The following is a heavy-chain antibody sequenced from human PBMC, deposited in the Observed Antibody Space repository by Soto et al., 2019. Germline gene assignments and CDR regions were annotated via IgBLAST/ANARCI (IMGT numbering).Heavy chain of an antibody. CDR2: IYYTGST. Sequence: QVQLQESGPGLVKPSETLSLTCTVSSGSITNYYWNWIRQPPGKGLEWIGYIYYTGSTNYNPSLESRVTISVDTSKNQFSLKLNSVTAADTAVYYCARARGYGSQSYRWHHLDSWGQGILVTVSS. D-gene: IGHD3-10*01. V-gene: IGHV4-59*01. CDR3: ARARGYGSQSYRWHHLDS. J-gene: IGHJ4*02. CDR1: SGSITNYY.